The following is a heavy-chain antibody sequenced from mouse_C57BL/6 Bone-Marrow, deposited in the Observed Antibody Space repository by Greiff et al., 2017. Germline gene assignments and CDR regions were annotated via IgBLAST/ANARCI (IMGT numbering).Heavy chain of an antibody. D-gene: IGHD2-3*01. Sequence: QVQLQQSGPELVKPGASVKISCKASGYAFSSSWMNWVKQRPGKGLEWIGRIYPGGGDTNYNGKFKGKATLTADKSSSTAYMQLSSLTSEDSAVYFCARWLLLDYWGQGTTLTVSS. CDR3: ARWLLLDY. CDR1: GYAFSSSW. CDR2: IYPGGGDT. J-gene: IGHJ2*01. V-gene: IGHV1-82*01.